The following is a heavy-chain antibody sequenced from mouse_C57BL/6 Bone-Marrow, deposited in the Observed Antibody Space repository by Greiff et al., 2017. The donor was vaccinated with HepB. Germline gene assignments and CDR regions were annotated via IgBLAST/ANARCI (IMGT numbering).Heavy chain of an antibody. CDR2: IDPSDSYT. V-gene: IGHV1-50*01. CDR1: GYTFTSYW. J-gene: IGHJ1*03. D-gene: IGHD1-1*01. Sequence: QVQLQQPGAELVKPGASVKLSCKASGYTFTSYWMQWVKQRPGQGLEWIGEIDPSDSYTNYNHKFKGKATLTVDTSSSTAYMQLSSLTSEDSAVYYCARDYYGSSGAWYFDVWGTGTTVTVSS. CDR3: ARDYYGSSGAWYFDV.